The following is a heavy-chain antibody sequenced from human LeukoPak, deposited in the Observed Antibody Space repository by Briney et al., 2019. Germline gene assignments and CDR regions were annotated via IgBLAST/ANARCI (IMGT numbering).Heavy chain of an antibody. J-gene: IGHJ3*02. V-gene: IGHV4-39*01. CDR2: IYYSGNT. D-gene: IGHD5-18*01. CDR3: ARVAMAFYDAFDI. CDR1: GGSISSSGYY. Sequence: SETLSLTCTVSGGSISSSGYYWGWIRQPPGKGLEWIGSIYYSGNTYYNPALKSRVTISVDTSKNQFSLKLNSVTAADTAVYYCARVAMAFYDAFDIWGQGTMVTVSS.